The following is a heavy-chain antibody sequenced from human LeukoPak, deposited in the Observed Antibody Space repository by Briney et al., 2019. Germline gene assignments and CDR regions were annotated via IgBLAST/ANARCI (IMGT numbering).Heavy chain of an antibody. CDR1: GFTFSSYS. V-gene: IGHV3-21*01. D-gene: IGHD2-2*01. CDR3: ATGDNCSSTSCYGRSVSSGYYYAFGY. J-gene: IGHJ4*02. Sequence: GGSLRLSCAASGFTFSSYSMNWVRQAPGKVLEWVSSISSSSSYIYYADSVKGRFTISRDNAKNSLYLQMNSLRAEDTAVYYCATGDNCSSTSCYGRSVSSGYYYAFGYWGQGTLVTVSS. CDR2: ISSSSSYI.